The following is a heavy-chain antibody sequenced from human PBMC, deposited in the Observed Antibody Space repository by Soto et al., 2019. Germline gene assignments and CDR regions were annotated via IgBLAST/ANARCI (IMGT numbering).Heavy chain of an antibody. Sequence: EVQLVESGGGLVQPGGSLRLSCGASGFTFSSYWMSWVRQTPGKGLEWVANIKQDGSARYYVDSVKGRFTISRDNAKNALYLKINSLGDEGAAVYFWARDSGCCRSPGCKGDAVDIWGQWTMVTVSS. CDR2: IKQDGSAR. CDR3: ARDSGCCRSPGCKGDAVDI. V-gene: IGHV3-7*05. CDR1: GFTFSSYW. J-gene: IGHJ3*02. D-gene: IGHD2-2*01.